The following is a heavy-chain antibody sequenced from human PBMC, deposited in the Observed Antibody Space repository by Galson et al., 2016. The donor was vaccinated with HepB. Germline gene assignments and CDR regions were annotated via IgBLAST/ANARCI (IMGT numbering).Heavy chain of an antibody. J-gene: IGHJ4*02. V-gene: IGHV1-46*02. CDR2: MNPSGGAT. CDR3: ARDPLFFSGGRCYRDAYNCPDY. D-gene: IGHD2-15*01. CDR1: GYTFNSHY. Sequence: SVKVSCKASGYTFNSHYMHWARQAPGQGPEWMGIMNPSGGATSYPQKFRGRITMTRDTSTNTVYMELSSLKSEDTAVYYCARDPLFFSGGRCYRDAYNCPDYWGQGTLVTVSS.